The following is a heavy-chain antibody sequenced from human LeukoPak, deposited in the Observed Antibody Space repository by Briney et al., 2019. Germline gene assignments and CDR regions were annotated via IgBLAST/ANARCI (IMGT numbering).Heavy chain of an antibody. CDR3: AKERSTDRAWFGELLE. CDR2: ISGSGDNT. CDR1: GFTFSSYA. J-gene: IGHJ4*02. V-gene: IGHV3-23*01. Sequence: GGSLRLSCAASGFTFSSYAMSWVRQAPGKGLEWVSGISGSGDNTYYADSVKGRFTISRDNSKFTLYIQMNSLRAEDTALYYCAKERSTDRAWFGELLEWGQGNMVTVSS. D-gene: IGHD3-10*01.